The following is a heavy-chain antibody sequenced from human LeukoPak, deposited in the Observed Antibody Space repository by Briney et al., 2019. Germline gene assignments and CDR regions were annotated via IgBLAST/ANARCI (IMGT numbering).Heavy chain of an antibody. Sequence: PSETLSLTCTVSGVSIRSGGYYWRWIRQHPGKGLEWIGYIFYRGSTYYNPSLKSRVTISVDTSKNQFSLRLSSVTAADTAVYYCAREVIVVVPAAMVGWFDPWGQGTLVTVSS. J-gene: IGHJ5*02. CDR1: GVSIRSGGYY. D-gene: IGHD2-2*01. V-gene: IGHV4-31*03. CDR2: IFYRGST. CDR3: AREVIVVVPAAMVGWFDP.